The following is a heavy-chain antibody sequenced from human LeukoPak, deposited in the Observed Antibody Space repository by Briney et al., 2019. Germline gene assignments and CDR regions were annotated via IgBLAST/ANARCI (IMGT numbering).Heavy chain of an antibody. J-gene: IGHJ5*02. D-gene: IGHD2-8*01. CDR3: AKSQCTNAVCPNCGDP. Sequence: GGSLRLACAASGFTFSSYAMSWVRQAPGKGLEWVSAISGSGGSTYYADSVKGRFTISRDNSKNTLYLQMNSLRAEDTAVYYCAKSQCTNAVCPNCGDPGGQGTLVTVSS. CDR1: GFTFSSYA. CDR2: ISGSGGST. V-gene: IGHV3-23*01.